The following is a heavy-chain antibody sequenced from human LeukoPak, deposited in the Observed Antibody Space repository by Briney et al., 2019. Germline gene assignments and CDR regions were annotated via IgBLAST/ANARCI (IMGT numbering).Heavy chain of an antibody. D-gene: IGHD2-2*01. CDR2: ISGSGGST. Sequence: GGSLRLSCAASGFTFSSYAMSWVRQAPGKGLEWVSAISGSGGSTYYADSVKGRFTISRDNSKNTLYLQMNSLRAEDTAVYYCAKARRWGIAVVPAYLHYWGQGTLVTVSS. V-gene: IGHV3-23*01. J-gene: IGHJ4*02. CDR1: GFTFSSYA. CDR3: AKARRWGIAVVPAYLHY.